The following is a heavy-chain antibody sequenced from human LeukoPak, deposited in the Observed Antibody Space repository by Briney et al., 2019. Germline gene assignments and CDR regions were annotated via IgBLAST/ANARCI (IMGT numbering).Heavy chain of an antibody. D-gene: IGHD6-13*01. CDR1: GFTFSSYW. J-gene: IGHJ4*02. Sequence: GGSLRLSCAASGFTFSSYWMHWVRQAPGKGLVWASRINSDGSSTSYADSVKGRFTISRDNSKNTLYLQMNSLRAEDTAVYYCAKDDREYSSSWYFGYWGQGTLVTVSS. V-gene: IGHV3-74*01. CDR3: AKDDREYSSSWYFGY. CDR2: INSDGSST.